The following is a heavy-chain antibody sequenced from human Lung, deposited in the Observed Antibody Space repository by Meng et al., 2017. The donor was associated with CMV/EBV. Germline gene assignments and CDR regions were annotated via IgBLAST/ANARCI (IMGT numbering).Heavy chain of an antibody. D-gene: IGHD1-26*01. CDR2: INAYNGDT. Sequence: QAQLVTSGGEVKEPGASVNVSRKASGYTFPNYGIIWVRQAPGQGLEWMGWINAYNGDTNYAQTLQGSVTMTTDTSTSTAYMELRSLRSDDTAVYYCARVEVGITSGDYWGQGTLVTVSS. V-gene: IGHV1-18*01. CDR1: GYTFPNYG. J-gene: IGHJ4*02. CDR3: ARVEVGITSGDY.